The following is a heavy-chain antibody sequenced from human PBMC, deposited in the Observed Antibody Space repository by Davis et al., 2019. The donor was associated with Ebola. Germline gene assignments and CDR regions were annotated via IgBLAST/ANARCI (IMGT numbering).Heavy chain of an antibody. CDR3: ARATPGGYYDSSGYYWAYFDY. CDR2: IYYSGST. J-gene: IGHJ4*02. D-gene: IGHD3-22*01. Sequence: SETLSLTCTVSGGSISSYYWSWIRQPPGKGLEWIGYIYYSGSTNYNPSLKSRVTISVDTSKNQFSLKLSSVTAADTAVYYCARATPGGYYDSSGYYWAYFDYWGQGTLVTVSS. CDR1: GGSISSYY. V-gene: IGHV4-59*08.